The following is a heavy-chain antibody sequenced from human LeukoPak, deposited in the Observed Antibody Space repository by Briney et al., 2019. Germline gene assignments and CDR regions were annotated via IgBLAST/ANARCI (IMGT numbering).Heavy chain of an antibody. CDR2: RKQDGSEK. V-gene: IGHV3-7*01. CDR3: LRDTLYGSGSYPYFQH. J-gene: IGHJ1*01. CDR1: GFTFSSYW. Sequence: PGGSLRLSCAASGFTFSSYWMSWVRQAPGKGLEWVANRKQDGSEKYYVDSVKGRFTISRDNAKNSLYLQMNSLRAEDTAVYYCLRDTLYGSGSYPYFQHWGQGTLVTVSS. D-gene: IGHD3-10*01.